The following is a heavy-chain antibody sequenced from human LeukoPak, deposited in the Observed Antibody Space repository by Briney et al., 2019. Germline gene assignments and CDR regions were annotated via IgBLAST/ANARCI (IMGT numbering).Heavy chain of an antibody. V-gene: IGHV3-23*01. J-gene: IGHJ1*01. D-gene: IGHD5-18*01. CDR2: ISGSGGTT. Sequence: QPGGSLRLSCAASGFTFNNYAMTWVRQAPGKGPEWVSAISGSGGTTLYADSVKGRFTISRDNSKSTLYLQMNSLRAEDTAVYYCAKDQGIQLWLKYFQHWGQGTLVTVSS. CDR1: GFTFNNYA. CDR3: AKDQGIQLWLKYFQH.